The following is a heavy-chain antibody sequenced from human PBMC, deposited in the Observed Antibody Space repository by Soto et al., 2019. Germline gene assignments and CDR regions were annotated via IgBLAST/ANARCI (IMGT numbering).Heavy chain of an antibody. CDR3: AQDTEMTLYNPNRSGFAC. CDR1: GFTFNSYA. V-gene: IGHV3-23*01. Sequence: GGSLRLSCAASGFTFNSYAMSWVRQAPGRGLEWVSAISGSGDDTYYGDSVKGRFTISRDNSKNTVYLQMTSLRAEDTAVYYCAQDTEMTLYNPNRSGFACWGQGTLVTVSS. CDR2: ISGSGDDT. J-gene: IGHJ4*02. D-gene: IGHD1-1*01.